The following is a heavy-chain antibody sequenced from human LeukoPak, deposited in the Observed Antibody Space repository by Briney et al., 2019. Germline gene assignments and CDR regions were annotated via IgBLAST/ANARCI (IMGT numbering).Heavy chain of an antibody. CDR3: ARDSTGYYYDSSGYGYGLY. CDR1: GYTLTELS. J-gene: IGHJ4*02. V-gene: IGHV1-24*01. Sequence: GASVKVSCKVSGYTLTELSMHWVRQAPGKGLEWMGGFDPEDGETIYAQKFQGRVTMTRDTSISTAYMELSRLRSDDTAVYYCARDSTGYYYDSSGYGYGLYWGQGTLVTVSS. D-gene: IGHD3-22*01. CDR2: FDPEDGET.